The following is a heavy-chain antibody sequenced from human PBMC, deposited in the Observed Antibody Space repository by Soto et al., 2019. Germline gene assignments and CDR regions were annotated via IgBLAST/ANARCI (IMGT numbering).Heavy chain of an antibody. CDR2: TYYRSKWYN. J-gene: IGHJ5*02. Sequence: SQTLSLTCVISGDSVSSNSAAWNWIRQSPSRGLEWLGRTYYRSKWYNDYAVSVRSRITINPDTSKNQFSLQLNSVTPEDTAVYCCARGIAVGRGDWLDPWGQGTLVTVSS. CDR1: GDSVSSNSAA. V-gene: IGHV6-1*01. CDR3: ARGIAVGRGDWLDP. D-gene: IGHD6-13*01.